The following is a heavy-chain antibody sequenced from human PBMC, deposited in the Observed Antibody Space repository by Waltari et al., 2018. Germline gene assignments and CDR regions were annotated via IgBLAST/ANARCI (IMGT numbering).Heavy chain of an antibody. J-gene: IGHJ5*02. V-gene: IGHV4-34*01. D-gene: IGHD5-12*01. Sequence: QVQLQQWGAGLLKPSETLSLTCAVYGGSFSGYYWSWIRQPPGKGLEWIGESNHSGSTNYNPSLKSRVTISVDTSKNQFSLKLSSVTAADTAVYYCARVESGYEAGGWFDPWGQGTLVTVSS. CDR1: GGSFSGYY. CDR2: SNHSGST. CDR3: ARVESGYEAGGWFDP.